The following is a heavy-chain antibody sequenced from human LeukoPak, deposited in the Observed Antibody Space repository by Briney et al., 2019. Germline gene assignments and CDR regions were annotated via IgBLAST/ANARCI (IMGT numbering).Heavy chain of an antibody. V-gene: IGHV3-7*03. CDR2: INHNGNVN. CDR1: GFTFSSYW. Sequence: GGSLRLSCAASGFTFSSYWMNWARQAPGKGLEWVASINHNGNVNYYVDSVKGRFTISRDNAKNSLYLQMNSLRAEDTAVYYCGTGTKHDYGMDVWGQGTTVTVSS. CDR3: GTGTKHDYGMDV. D-gene: IGHD1-1*01. J-gene: IGHJ6*02.